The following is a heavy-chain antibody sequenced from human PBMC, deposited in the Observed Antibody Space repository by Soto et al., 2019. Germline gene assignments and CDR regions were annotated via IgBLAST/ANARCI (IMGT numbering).Heavy chain of an antibody. D-gene: IGHD6-13*01. CDR3: ARVLGYNSSWWRHTAFDI. Sequence: VKVSCKTSGYTFTNYGISWVRQAPGQGLEWMGWISAHTGNTNYAQKFQGRVTMTTDTSTSTAYMELRSLRSDDTAVYYCARVLGYNSSWWRHTAFDIWGQGTMVTVSS. J-gene: IGHJ3*02. V-gene: IGHV1-18*01. CDR1: GYTFTNYG. CDR2: ISAHTGNT.